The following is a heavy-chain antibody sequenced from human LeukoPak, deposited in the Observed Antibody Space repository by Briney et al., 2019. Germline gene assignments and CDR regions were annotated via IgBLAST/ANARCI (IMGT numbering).Heavy chain of an antibody. CDR3: ARGFRGRGYSYGFGY. CDR2: INHSGST. D-gene: IGHD5-18*01. V-gene: IGHV4-34*01. J-gene: IGHJ4*02. CDR1: GGSFSGYY. Sequence: SETLSLTCAVYGGSFSGYYWSWIRQPPGKGLEWIGEINHSGSTNYNPSLKSRVTISVDASKNQFSLKLSSVTAADTAVYYCARGFRGRGYSYGFGYWGQGTLVTVSS.